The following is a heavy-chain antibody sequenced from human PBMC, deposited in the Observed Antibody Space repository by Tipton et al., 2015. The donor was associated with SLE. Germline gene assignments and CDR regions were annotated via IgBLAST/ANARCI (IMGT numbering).Heavy chain of an antibody. CDR1: GFTFSSYW. V-gene: IGHV3-7*03. CDR3: ARDRGWDSRPH. D-gene: IGHD1-26*01. Sequence: SLRLSCAASGFTFSSYWMSWVRQAPGKGLEWMANIKEDGSEKYYVDSVKGRFTISRDNAKNSLYLQMNSLRAEDTAVYYCARDRGWDSRPHWGQGTLVTVSS. CDR2: IKEDGSEK. J-gene: IGHJ4*02.